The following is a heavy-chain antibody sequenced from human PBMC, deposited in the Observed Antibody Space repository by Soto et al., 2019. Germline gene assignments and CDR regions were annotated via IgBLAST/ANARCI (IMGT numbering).Heavy chain of an antibody. Sequence: QVQLVQSGAEVKKPGASVKVSCKASGYTFTGYYMHWVRQAPGQGLEWMGWINPNSGDTNYAQKFQGWVTMTRDTSISTAYMELSRLRSDDTAVYYCARVGYSSSSGTAFDIWGQGTMVTVSS. CDR2: INPNSGDT. CDR1: GYTFTGYY. CDR3: ARVGYSSSSGTAFDI. J-gene: IGHJ3*02. V-gene: IGHV1-2*04. D-gene: IGHD6-13*01.